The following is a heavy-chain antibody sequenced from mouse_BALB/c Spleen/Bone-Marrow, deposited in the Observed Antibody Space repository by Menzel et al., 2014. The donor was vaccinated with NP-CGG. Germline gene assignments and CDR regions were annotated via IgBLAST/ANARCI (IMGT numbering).Heavy chain of an antibody. D-gene: IGHD1-1*01. J-gene: IGHJ3*01. Sequence: EVQLQQSGAELVKPGASVKLSCTASGFNIKDTYMHWVKQRPEQGLEWIGRIDPANGNTKYDPKFQGKATITADTSSNTAYLQLSRLTSEDTAVYYCAAYYYGSCYGFAYWGQGTLVTVSA. V-gene: IGHV14-3*02. CDR1: GFNIKDTY. CDR3: AAYYYGSCYGFAY. CDR2: IDPANGNT.